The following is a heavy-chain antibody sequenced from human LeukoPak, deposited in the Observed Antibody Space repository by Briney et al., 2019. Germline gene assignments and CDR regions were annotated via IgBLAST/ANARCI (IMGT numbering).Heavy chain of an antibody. CDR2: ISSGSSYI. Sequence: GGSLRLSCAASGFTFSSFSMNWVRQAPGKGLEWVSSISSGSSYIYYADSVKGRFTISRDNAKNSLYLQMNSLRAEDTAVYYCARPPFEYSSSSGRFDPWGQGTLVTVSS. CDR1: GFTFSSFS. J-gene: IGHJ5*02. CDR3: ARPPFEYSSSSGRFDP. D-gene: IGHD6-6*01. V-gene: IGHV3-21*01.